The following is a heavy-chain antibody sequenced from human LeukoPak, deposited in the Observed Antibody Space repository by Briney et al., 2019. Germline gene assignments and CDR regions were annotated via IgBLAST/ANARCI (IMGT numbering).Heavy chain of an antibody. CDR1: GFTFSNYW. J-gene: IGHJ4*02. CDR3: LYHDSGVTSSLDSY. CDR2: IKSDGSDT. D-gene: IGHD3-22*01. Sequence: GGSLRLSCADSGFTFSNYWMLWVRQAPGMGLVWVSRIKSDGSDTTYADSVKGRFTISRDNAKSTLYLQMNSLRAEDTAVYYCLYHDSGVTSSLDSYWGRGILVTVST. V-gene: IGHV3-74*01.